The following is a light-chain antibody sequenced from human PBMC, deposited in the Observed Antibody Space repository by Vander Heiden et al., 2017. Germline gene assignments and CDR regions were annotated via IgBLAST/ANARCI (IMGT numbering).Light chain of an antibody. Sequence: EIVLSQSPGTLSLSPGERATPSCRASHRVGSDYLAWYQQKPGQAPRLLIYGASTRATGIPDRFSGSGSGTAFTLTISRLEPEDFAVYYCQQYGISPTTFGGGTKVEIK. CDR1: HRVGSDY. V-gene: IGKV3-20*01. CDR3: QQYGISPTT. J-gene: IGKJ4*01. CDR2: GAS.